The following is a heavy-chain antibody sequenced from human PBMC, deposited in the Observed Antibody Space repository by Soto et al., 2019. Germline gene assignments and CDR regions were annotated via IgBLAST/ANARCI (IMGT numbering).Heavy chain of an antibody. V-gene: IGHV3-30*04. Sequence: QVQLVESGGGVIQPGRSLRLSCAASGFTFSGYAMHWVRQAPGKGLEWVAVISYDGRNEYYADSVKGRFTISRDNSKNTLYLQMNSLRDEDTAVYYCARHRGPKIAGHIYFDYWGQGTLVTVSA. CDR2: ISYDGRNE. D-gene: IGHD2-15*01. J-gene: IGHJ4*02. CDR1: GFTFSGYA. CDR3: ARHRGPKIAGHIYFDY.